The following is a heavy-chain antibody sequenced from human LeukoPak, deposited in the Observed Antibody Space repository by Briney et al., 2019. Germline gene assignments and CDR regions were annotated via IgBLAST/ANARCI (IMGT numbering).Heavy chain of an antibody. J-gene: IGHJ4*02. CDR1: GGSFSGYY. Sequence: PSETLSLTCGVYGGSFSGYYWTWIRQSPGMGLEWIGEIIHSGRTNYNPSLTSRVSISVDTSKNPFSLELSSVTAADTAVYYCARGILVTVYAAFDYWGQGTLVTVSS. CDR2: IIHSGRT. V-gene: IGHV4-34*01. CDR3: ARGILVTVYAAFDY. D-gene: IGHD2/OR15-2a*01.